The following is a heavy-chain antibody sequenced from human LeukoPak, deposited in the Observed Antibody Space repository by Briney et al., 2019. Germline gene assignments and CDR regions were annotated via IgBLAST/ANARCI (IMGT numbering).Heavy chain of an antibody. J-gene: IGHJ4*02. Sequence: PGGSLRLSCAASGFTFSSYGMHWVRQAPGKGLEWVAFIRYDGSNKYYADSVKGRFTISINNSKNTLYLQMNSLRAEDTAVYYCAKDRSTLWFGELSDYWGQGTLVTVSS. D-gene: IGHD3-10*01. CDR1: GFTFSSYG. CDR3: AKDRSTLWFGELSDY. V-gene: IGHV3-30*02. CDR2: IRYDGSNK.